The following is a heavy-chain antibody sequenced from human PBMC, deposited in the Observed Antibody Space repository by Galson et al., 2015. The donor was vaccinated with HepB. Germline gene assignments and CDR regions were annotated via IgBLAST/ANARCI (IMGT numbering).Heavy chain of an antibody. J-gene: IGHJ4*02. V-gene: IGHV6-1*01. D-gene: IGHD6-6*01. CDR2: TYYKSKWYN. CDR1: GDSVSSNSVA. CDR3: ARQAARFDY. Sequence: CAISGDSVSSNSVAWNWIRQSPSRGLEWLGRTYYKSKWYNDYAVSVESRVTINPDTSKNQFSLQLSFVTPEDTAVYYCARQAARFDYWGQGTLVTVSS.